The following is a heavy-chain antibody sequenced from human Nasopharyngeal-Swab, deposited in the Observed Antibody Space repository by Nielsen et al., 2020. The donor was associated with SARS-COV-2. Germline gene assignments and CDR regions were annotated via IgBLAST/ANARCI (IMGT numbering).Heavy chain of an antibody. D-gene: IGHD2-2*01. CDR1: GFTFSSYW. Sequence: GGSLRLSCAASGFTFSSYWMHWVRQAPGKGLVWVSRINTDGTSTSYADSVKGRLTIARDNAKNTLYMQMNSLRDEDTAVYYCAKGSPGQCSSVTCTGAMYFDHWGQGTLVTVSS. CDR3: AKGSPGQCSSVTCTGAMYFDH. CDR2: INTDGTST. J-gene: IGHJ4*02. V-gene: IGHV3-74*01.